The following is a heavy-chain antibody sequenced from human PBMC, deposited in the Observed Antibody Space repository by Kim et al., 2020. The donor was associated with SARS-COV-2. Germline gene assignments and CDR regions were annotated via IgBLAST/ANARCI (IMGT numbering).Heavy chain of an antibody. Sequence: SETLSLTCTVSGGSISSGGYYWSWLRQHPGKGLAWIGYIYYSGSTYYNPSLKSRVTISVDTSKNQFSLKLSSVTAADTAVYYCARAMGGITIFGVVTLSAFDIWGQGTMVTVSS. CDR1: GGSISSGGYY. J-gene: IGHJ3*02. CDR2: IYYSGST. CDR3: ARAMGGITIFGVVTLSAFDI. D-gene: IGHD3-3*01. V-gene: IGHV4-31*03.